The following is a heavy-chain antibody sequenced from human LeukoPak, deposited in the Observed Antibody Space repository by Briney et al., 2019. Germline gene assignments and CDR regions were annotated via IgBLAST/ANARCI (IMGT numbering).Heavy chain of an antibody. J-gene: IGHJ5*02. CDR3: ARDSAVTTPDWFDP. CDR1: GYSISSGYY. V-gene: IGHV4-38-2*02. D-gene: IGHD4-17*01. CDR2: IYHSGST. Sequence: SETLSLTCTVSGYSISSGYYWGWIRPPPGKGLEWIGSIYHSGSTYYNPSLKSRVTISVDTSKSQFSLKLSSVTAADTAVYYCARDSAVTTPDWFDPWGQGTLVTVSS.